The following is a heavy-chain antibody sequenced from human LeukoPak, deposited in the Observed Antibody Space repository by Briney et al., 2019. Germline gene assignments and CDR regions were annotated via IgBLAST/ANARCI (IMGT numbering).Heavy chain of an antibody. Sequence: SETLSLTCTVSGGSISSGDYYWSWIRQPPGKGLEWIGYIYYSGSTYYNPSLKSRVTISRDTSKNHFSLRLTSVTAADTAVYYCARSFLANYYIDFWGQGTLVTVSS. CDR1: GGSISSGDYY. CDR2: IYYSGST. J-gene: IGHJ4*02. V-gene: IGHV4-30-4*01. CDR3: ARSFLANYYIDF. D-gene: IGHD3-9*01.